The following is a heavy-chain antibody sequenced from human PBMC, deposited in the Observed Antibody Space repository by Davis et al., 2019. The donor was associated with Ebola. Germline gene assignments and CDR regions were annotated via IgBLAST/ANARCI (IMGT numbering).Heavy chain of an antibody. D-gene: IGHD1-7*01. V-gene: IGHV3-48*02. CDR1: GFTFSSYS. Sequence: GESLKISCAASGFTFSSYSMNWVRQAPGKGLEWVSYISSSSSTIYYADSVKGRFTISRDNAKNSLYLQMNSLRDEDTAVYYCARPLDTGTNDAFDIWGQGTMVTVSS. CDR2: ISSSSSTI. CDR3: ARPLDTGTNDAFDI. J-gene: IGHJ3*02.